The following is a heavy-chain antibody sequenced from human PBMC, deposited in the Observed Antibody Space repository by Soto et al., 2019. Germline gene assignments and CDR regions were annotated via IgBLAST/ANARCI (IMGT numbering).Heavy chain of an antibody. D-gene: IGHD3-3*01. V-gene: IGHV1-69*13. CDR1: GGTFSSYA. CDR3: ARGYKPKYDFWSGSDAFDI. CDR2: IIPIFGTA. Sequence: SVKVSCKASGGTFSSYAISWVRQAPGQGLEWMGGIIPIFGTANYAQKFQGRVTITADESTSTAYMELSSLRSEDTAVYYCARGYKPKYDFWSGSDAFDIWGQGTMVTVSS. J-gene: IGHJ3*02.